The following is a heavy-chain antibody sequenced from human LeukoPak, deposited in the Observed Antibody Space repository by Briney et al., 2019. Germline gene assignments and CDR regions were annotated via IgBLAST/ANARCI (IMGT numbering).Heavy chain of an antibody. CDR2: ISGSGGGT. CDR1: GFTFSSYA. Sequence: GGSLRLSCAASGFTFSSYAMSWVRQAPGKGLEWVSAISGSGGGTYYADSVKGRFTISRDNSKNTLYLQMNSLRAEDTAVYSCAKPRIAVYYGAFDIWGQGTMVTVSS. V-gene: IGHV3-23*01. CDR3: AKPRIAVYYGAFDI. D-gene: IGHD3-10*01. J-gene: IGHJ3*02.